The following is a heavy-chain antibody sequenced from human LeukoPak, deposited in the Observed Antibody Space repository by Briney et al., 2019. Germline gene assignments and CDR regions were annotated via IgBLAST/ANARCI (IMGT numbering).Heavy chain of an antibody. CDR3: AAGRYGSGAFDY. V-gene: IGHV3-30*02. D-gene: IGHD3-10*01. Sequence: PGGSLRLSCAASGFTFSSYVMHWVRQAPGKGLDWVAFIRYDGSNKYYADSVKGRFTISRDNSKNTLYLQMNSLRAEDTAVYYCAAGRYGSGAFDYWGQGTLVTVSS. CDR2: IRYDGSNK. CDR1: GFTFSSYV. J-gene: IGHJ4*02.